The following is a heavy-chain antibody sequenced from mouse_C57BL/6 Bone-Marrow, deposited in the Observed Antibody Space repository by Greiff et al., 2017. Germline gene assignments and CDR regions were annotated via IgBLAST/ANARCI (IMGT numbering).Heavy chain of an antibody. CDR2: INPGSGGT. J-gene: IGHJ3*01. CDR3: ARSKNGDSWFDY. D-gene: IGHD4-1*01. CDR1: GYAFTNYF. V-gene: IGHV1-54*01. Sequence: QVQLQQSGAELVRPGTSVKVSCKASGYAFTNYFIKWVKQRPGQGLEWIGVINPGSGGTNYNEKFKGKATLTADQSSSTAYMQLSSLTSEDSAVYFGARSKNGDSWFDYWGQGTLVTVSA.